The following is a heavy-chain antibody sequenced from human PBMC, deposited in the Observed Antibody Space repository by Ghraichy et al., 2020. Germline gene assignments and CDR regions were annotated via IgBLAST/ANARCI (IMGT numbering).Heavy chain of an antibody. Sequence: GGSLRLSCAASGFTFSSYGMHWVRQAPGKGLEWVAVIWYDGSNKYYADSVKGRFTISRDNSKNTLYLQMNSLRAEDTAVYYCARQGETDIVATTQTYYYYYGMDVWGQGTTVTVSS. V-gene: IGHV3-33*01. CDR2: IWYDGSNK. CDR1: GFTFSSYG. J-gene: IGHJ6*02. D-gene: IGHD5-12*01. CDR3: ARQGETDIVATTQTYYYYYGMDV.